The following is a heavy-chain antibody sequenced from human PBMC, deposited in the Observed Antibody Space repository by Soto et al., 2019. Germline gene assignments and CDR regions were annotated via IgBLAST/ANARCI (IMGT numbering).Heavy chain of an antibody. Sequence: GGSQRLSSGTSGLPCSNYWMSWVRQAPGKGLEWVANIKEDGSEKYYVDSVKGRFTISRDNGQNSLYLQMNSLRAEDTAVYYCARDRAAHSFWGQGTLVTVSS. CDR3: ARDRAAHSF. D-gene: IGHD6-6*01. CDR2: IKEDGSEK. CDR1: GLPCSNYW. J-gene: IGHJ4*02. V-gene: IGHV3-7*01.